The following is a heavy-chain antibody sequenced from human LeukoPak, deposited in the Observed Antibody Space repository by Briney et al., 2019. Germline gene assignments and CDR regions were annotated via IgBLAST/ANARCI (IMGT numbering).Heavy chain of an antibody. Sequence: PSETLSLTCTVSGGSISSYYWSWIRQPPGKGLEWIGYIYYSGSTNYNPSLKSRVTISVDTSKNQFSLKLSSVTAADTAVYYCARYIVVVPAANLGDDAFDIWGQGTMVTVSS. V-gene: IGHV4-59*08. CDR3: ARYIVVVPAANLGDDAFDI. CDR2: IYYSGST. CDR1: GGSISSYY. D-gene: IGHD2-2*01. J-gene: IGHJ3*02.